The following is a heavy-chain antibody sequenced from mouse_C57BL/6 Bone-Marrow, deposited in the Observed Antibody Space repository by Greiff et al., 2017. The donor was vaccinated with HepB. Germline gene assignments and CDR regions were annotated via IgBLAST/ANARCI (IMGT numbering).Heavy chain of an antibody. J-gene: IGHJ3*01. V-gene: IGHV1-26*01. CDR2: INPNNGGT. CDR3: ARSYYSIRFSY. Sequence: VQLQQSGPELVKPGASVKISCKASGYTFTDYYMNWVKQSHGKSLEWIGDINPNNGGTSYNQKFKGKATLTVDKSSSTAYMELRSLTSEDSAVYYCARSYYSIRFSYWGQRTLVTVSA. D-gene: IGHD2-5*01. CDR1: GYTFTDYY.